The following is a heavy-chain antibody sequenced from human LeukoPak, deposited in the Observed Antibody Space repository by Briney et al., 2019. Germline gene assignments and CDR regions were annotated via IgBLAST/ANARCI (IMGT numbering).Heavy chain of an antibody. CDR1: GGTFSSYA. Sequence: ASVKFSCKASGGTFSSYAISWVRQAPGQGLEWMGWMNPNSGNTGYAQKFQGRVTMTRNTSISTAYMELSSLRSEDTAVYYCHINYDRTDAFDVWGQGTMVTVSS. V-gene: IGHV1-8*02. CDR2: MNPNSGNT. CDR3: HINYDRTDAFDV. D-gene: IGHD3-22*01. J-gene: IGHJ3*01.